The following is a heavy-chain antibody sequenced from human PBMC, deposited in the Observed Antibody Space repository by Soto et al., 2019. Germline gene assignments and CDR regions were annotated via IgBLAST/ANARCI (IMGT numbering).Heavy chain of an antibody. D-gene: IGHD5-12*01. CDR2: IYYSGST. J-gene: IGHJ4*02. CDR1: GGSISSGGYY. CDR3: ARGPILGYSGYDYRNSPVDY. V-gene: IGHV4-31*03. Sequence: SETLSLTCTVSGGSISSGGYYWSWIRQHPGKGLEWIGYIYYSGSTYYNPSLKSRVTISVDTSKNQFSLKLSSVTAADTAVYYCARGPILGYSGYDYRNSPVDYWGQGTLVTVSS.